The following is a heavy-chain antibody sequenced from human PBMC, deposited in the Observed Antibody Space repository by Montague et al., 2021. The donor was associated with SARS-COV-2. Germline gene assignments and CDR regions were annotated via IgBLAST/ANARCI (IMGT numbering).Heavy chain of an antibody. CDR3: ATQLPSYCATNKCYPYYFDG. CDR1: GDSISSPDYY. V-gene: IGHV4-39*01. CDR2: ISDTSST. J-gene: IGHJ4*02. Sequence: SETLSLTCTVSGDSISSPDYYWGWIRQSPGKGLEGIGSISDTSSTYYNLSLRSRVSFAMDTSKNHLSLSLSSVTVADTAVYFCATQLPSYCATNKCYPYYFDGWGQGALVTVSS. D-gene: IGHD2-8*01.